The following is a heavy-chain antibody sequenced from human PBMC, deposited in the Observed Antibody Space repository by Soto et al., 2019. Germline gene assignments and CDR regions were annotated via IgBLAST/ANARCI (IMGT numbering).Heavy chain of an antibody. D-gene: IGHD2-15*01. CDR3: ASPTPQRWSVFLFDY. CDR2: IIPILGIT. Sequence: SVKVSCKTSGGTFSSYAISWVLQAPGQGLEWMGRIIPILGITNYAQKFQGRVTITADKSTSTAYMELSSLRSEDTAVYYCASPTPQRWSVFLFDYWGQGTLVTVSS. CDR1: GGTFSSYA. V-gene: IGHV1-69*04. J-gene: IGHJ4*02.